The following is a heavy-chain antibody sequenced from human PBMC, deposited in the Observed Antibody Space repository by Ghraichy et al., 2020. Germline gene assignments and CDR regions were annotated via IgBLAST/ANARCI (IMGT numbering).Heavy chain of an antibody. V-gene: IGHV4-39*01. Sequence: SETLSLTCTVSGGSISSSRYYWGWIRQPPGKGPEWIGSIYYSGSTYYNPSLKSRVTISVNTSKNQFSLKLSSVTAADTAVYYCARQTGSYYFDYWGQGTLVTVSS. CDR2: IYYSGST. CDR3: ARQTGSYYFDY. CDR1: GGSISSSRYY. J-gene: IGHJ4*02. D-gene: IGHD1-14*01.